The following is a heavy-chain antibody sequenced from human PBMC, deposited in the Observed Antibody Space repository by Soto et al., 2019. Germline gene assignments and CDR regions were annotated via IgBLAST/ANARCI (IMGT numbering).Heavy chain of an antibody. D-gene: IGHD6-13*01. CDR2: IYSGGST. Sequence: GGSLRLSCAASGFTVSSNYMSWVRQAPGKGLEWVSVIYSGGSTYYADSVKGRFTISRDNSKNTLYLQMNSLRAEDTAVYYCARGWSRAAGMGTHYYYYGMDVWGQGTTVTVSS. V-gene: IGHV3-53*01. CDR3: ARGWSRAAGMGTHYYYYGMDV. CDR1: GFTVSSNY. J-gene: IGHJ6*02.